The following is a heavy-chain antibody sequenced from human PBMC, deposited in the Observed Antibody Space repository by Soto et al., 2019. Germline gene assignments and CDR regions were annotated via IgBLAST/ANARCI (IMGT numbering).Heavy chain of an antibody. Sequence: QVTLVESGGGVVQPGRSLRLSCAVSGFTFSSYGMHWVRQAPGKGLEWVALIWYDGSSKFYADSVKGRFTISRDNSQNTLSLEMSSLRAEDTAMYYCAKPSYDFWRGYYHPFDGWGQGTLVTVSS. D-gene: IGHD3-3*01. V-gene: IGHV3-33*06. CDR1: GFTFSSYG. CDR3: AKPSYDFWRGYYHPFDG. J-gene: IGHJ4*02. CDR2: IWYDGSSK.